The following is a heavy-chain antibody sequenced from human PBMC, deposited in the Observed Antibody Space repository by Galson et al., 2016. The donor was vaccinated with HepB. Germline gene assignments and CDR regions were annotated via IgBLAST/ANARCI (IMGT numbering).Heavy chain of an antibody. CDR3: ARDRSSGSGSFGY. CDR2: INHSGST. V-gene: IGHV4-34*01. CDR1: GGSFSGYY. D-gene: IGHD3-10*01. Sequence: SETLSLTCTVYGGSFSGYYWSWIRQPPGKGLEWIGEINHSGSTNYNPSLKSRVTISVDTSKNQFSLKLGSVTAADTAVYFCARDRSSGSGSFGYWGQGTLVTVSS. J-gene: IGHJ4*02.